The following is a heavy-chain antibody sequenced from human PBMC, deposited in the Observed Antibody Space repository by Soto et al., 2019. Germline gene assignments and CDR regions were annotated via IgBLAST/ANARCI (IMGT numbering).Heavy chain of an antibody. Sequence: ETLSLTCTVSGGSMSSYYWSWIRQPPGKGLEWIGYIYYSGSTNYNPSLKSRVTMSVDTPKNQFSLKLSSVTAADTAVYYCARRGYGPGFPYYYGMDVWGQGTTVTVSS. CDR1: GGSMSSYY. D-gene: IGHD3-10*01. J-gene: IGHJ6*02. CDR3: ARRGYGPGFPYYYGMDV. V-gene: IGHV4-59*01. CDR2: IYYSGST.